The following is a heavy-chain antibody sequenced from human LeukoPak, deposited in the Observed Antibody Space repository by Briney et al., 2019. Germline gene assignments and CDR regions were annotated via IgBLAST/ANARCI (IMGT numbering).Heavy chain of an antibody. CDR1: GGSFSGYY. V-gene: IGHV4-34*01. J-gene: IGHJ3*01. CDR2: INHSGST. D-gene: IGHD3-9*01. Sequence: SETLSLTCAVYGGSFSGYYWSWIRQPPGKGLEWIGEINHSGSTNYNPSLKSRVTISVDTSKNQFSLKLSSVTAADTAVYYCARATSYYDILTGYRELHNWGQGTTVTVSS. CDR3: ARATSYYDILTGYRELHN.